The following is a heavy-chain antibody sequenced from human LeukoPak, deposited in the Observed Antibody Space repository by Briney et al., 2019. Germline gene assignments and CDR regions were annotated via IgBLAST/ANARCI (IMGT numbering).Heavy chain of an antibody. Sequence: GGSLRLSCAASGFAFSTYGTHWVRQGPGKGLEWVSFIQSDGSSKHYAESVKGRFTISRDNSKNTVYLQMNSLRVDDTAVFYCAKGLYAGGNTFFDYWGQGTLVIASS. CDR3: AKGLYAGGNTFFDY. J-gene: IGHJ4*02. D-gene: IGHD4-23*01. CDR2: IQSDGSSK. CDR1: GFAFSTYG. V-gene: IGHV3-30*02.